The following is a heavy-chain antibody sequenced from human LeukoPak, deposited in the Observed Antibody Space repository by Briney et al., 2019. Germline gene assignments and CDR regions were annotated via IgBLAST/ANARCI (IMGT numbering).Heavy chain of an antibody. Sequence: PGGSLRLSCAASGFTFSNYSMTWVRQAPGKGLEWVSSISSSPKYVYYAESVKGRFTISRDNAENSPFLQMNSLRAEDTAVYYCARPTYGDYGYGMDVWGQGTTVTVSS. CDR3: ARPTYGDYGYGMDV. CDR2: ISSSPKYV. V-gene: IGHV3-21*01. J-gene: IGHJ6*02. CDR1: GFTFSNYS. D-gene: IGHD4-17*01.